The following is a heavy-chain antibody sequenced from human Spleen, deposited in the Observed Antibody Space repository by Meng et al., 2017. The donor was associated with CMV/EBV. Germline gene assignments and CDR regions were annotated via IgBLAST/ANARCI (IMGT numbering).Heavy chain of an antibody. CDR3: ARQSTGWPRWIDP. CDR2: INHSGGT. Sequence: GSLRLSCAVYGGSFSGYYWSWIRQPPGKGLEWIGEINHSGGTNYNPSLKSRVTISVDTSKNQFSLKLSSVTAADTAVYYCARQSTGWPRWIDPWGQGTLVTVSS. CDR1: GGSFSGYY. J-gene: IGHJ5*02. D-gene: IGHD2-2*01. V-gene: IGHV4-34*01.